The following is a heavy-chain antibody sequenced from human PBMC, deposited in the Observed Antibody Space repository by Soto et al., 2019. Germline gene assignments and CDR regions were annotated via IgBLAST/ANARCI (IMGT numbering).Heavy chain of an antibody. CDR3: ARANNWSYDY. D-gene: IGHD1-1*01. Sequence: GGSLRLSCAASGFIFSSHWMHWVRQAPGKGLVWVSHIGPDGSNMRDADSVQGRFTTSRDNARNTLYLQMNSLRDEDTAVYYCARANNWSYDYWGQGILVTVSS. CDR1: GFIFSSHW. V-gene: IGHV3-74*01. CDR2: IGPDGSNM. J-gene: IGHJ4*02.